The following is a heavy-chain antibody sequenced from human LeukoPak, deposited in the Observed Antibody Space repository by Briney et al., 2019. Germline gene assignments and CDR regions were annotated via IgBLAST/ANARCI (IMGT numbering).Heavy chain of an antibody. CDR3: ASLELLGY. Sequence: GGSLRLSCAASGFTFSSYAMHWVRQAPGKGLEWVAVISYDGSNKYYADSVKGRFTISRDNSKNTLYLQMNSLRAEDTAVYCCASLELLGYWGQGTLVTVSS. V-gene: IGHV3-30-3*01. CDR2: ISYDGSNK. J-gene: IGHJ4*02. CDR1: GFTFSSYA. D-gene: IGHD1-7*01.